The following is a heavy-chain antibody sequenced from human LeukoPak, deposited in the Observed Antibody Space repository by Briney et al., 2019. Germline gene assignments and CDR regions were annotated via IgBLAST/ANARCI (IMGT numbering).Heavy chain of an antibody. D-gene: IGHD2-15*01. Sequence: GASVKDSCEASGYSFTDYYMHWVRQAAGQGLEWMGRINPNNGGTDYAQKFQGRVTMTRDASISTGVMELSRLTSDDTAVYYCARDGCTGGTCYSVPYWGQGTLVTDCS. CDR1: GYSFTDYY. J-gene: IGHJ4*02. CDR3: ARDGCTGGTCYSVPY. CDR2: INPNNGGT. V-gene: IGHV1-2*02.